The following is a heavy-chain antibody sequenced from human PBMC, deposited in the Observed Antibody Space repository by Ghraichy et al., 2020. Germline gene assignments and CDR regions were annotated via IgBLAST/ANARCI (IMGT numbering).Heavy chain of an antibody. Sequence: ASVKVSCKASGYTFTGYYMHWVRQAPGQGLEWMGRINPNSGGTNYAQKFQGRVTMTRDTSISTAYMELSRLRSDDTAVYYCARSKGAGHSGYPWYFDYWGQGTLVTVSS. CDR3: ARSKGAGHSGYPWYFDY. V-gene: IGHV1-2*06. CDR2: INPNSGGT. CDR1: GYTFTGYY. J-gene: IGHJ4*02. D-gene: IGHD5-12*01.